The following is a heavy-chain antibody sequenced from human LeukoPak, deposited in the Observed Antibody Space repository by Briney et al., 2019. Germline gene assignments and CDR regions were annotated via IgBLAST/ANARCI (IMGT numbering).Heavy chain of an antibody. Sequence: PGGSLRLSCAASGFTFSSYAMSWVRQAPGKGLECVSALSGSGYSTYYADSVKGRFTISRDNSKNTLNLQMNSLRAEDTAVYYCAKDSSTNFIDYWGQGTLVTVYS. D-gene: IGHD2-2*01. J-gene: IGHJ4*02. V-gene: IGHV3-23*01. CDR2: LSGSGYST. CDR3: AKDSSTNFIDY. CDR1: GFTFSSYA.